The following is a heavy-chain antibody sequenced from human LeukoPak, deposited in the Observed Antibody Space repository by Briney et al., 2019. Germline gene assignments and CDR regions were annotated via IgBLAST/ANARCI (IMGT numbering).Heavy chain of an antibody. CDR2: ISSSGSTI. V-gene: IGHV3-48*03. CDR3: ARDGGYSGSYRLDY. D-gene: IGHD1-26*01. CDR1: GFTFSSYE. J-gene: IGHJ4*02. Sequence: PGGSLRLSCAASGFTFSSYEMNWVRQAPGKGLEWVSYISSSGSTIYYADSVKGRFTISRDNAKNSLYLQMNSLRAEDTAVYYCARDGGYSGSYRLDYWGQGTLVTVSS.